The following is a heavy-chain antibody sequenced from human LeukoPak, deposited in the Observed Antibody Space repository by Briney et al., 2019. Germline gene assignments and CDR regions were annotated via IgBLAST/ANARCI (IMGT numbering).Heavy chain of an antibody. V-gene: IGHV3-30*02. Sequence: GGSLRLSCAASGFTFSSYGMHWVRQAPGKGLEWVAFIRYDGSNKYYADSVKGRFTISRDNSKNTLYLQMNSPRAEDTAVYYCAKDFSGYSFAFDIWGQGTMVTVSS. D-gene: IGHD5-18*01. CDR2: IRYDGSNK. CDR1: GFTFSSYG. CDR3: AKDFSGYSFAFDI. J-gene: IGHJ3*02.